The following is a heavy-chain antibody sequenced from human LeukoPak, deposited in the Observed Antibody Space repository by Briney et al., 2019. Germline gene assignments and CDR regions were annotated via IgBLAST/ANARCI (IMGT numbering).Heavy chain of an antibody. D-gene: IGHD3-10*01. Sequence: PSETLSLTCAVYGGSFSGYYWGWIRQPPGKGLEWIGSIYHSGSTHYNPSLTSRVTISVDTSKNQFSLKLSSVTAADTAVYYCARTGYYGSGSYYNQGYFDVWGRGTLVTVSS. CDR3: ARTGYYGSGSYYNQGYFDV. CDR1: GGSFSGYY. J-gene: IGHJ2*01. V-gene: IGHV4-38-2*01. CDR2: IYHSGST.